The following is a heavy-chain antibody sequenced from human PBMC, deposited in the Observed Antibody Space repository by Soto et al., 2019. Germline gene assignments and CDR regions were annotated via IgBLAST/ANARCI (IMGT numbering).Heavy chain of an antibody. V-gene: IGHV1-3*01. D-gene: IGHD4-17*01. J-gene: IGHJ6*03. CDR2: INAGNGNT. CDR1: GYTFTSYA. CDR3: ARVSSGYGDISGRGYYYYYYYMDV. Sequence: GASVKVSCKASGYTFTSYAMHWVRQAPGQRLEWMGWINAGNGNTKYSQKFQGRVTITRDTSASTAYMELSSLRSEDTAVYYCARVSSGYGDISGRGYYYYYYYMDVWGKGTTVTVSS.